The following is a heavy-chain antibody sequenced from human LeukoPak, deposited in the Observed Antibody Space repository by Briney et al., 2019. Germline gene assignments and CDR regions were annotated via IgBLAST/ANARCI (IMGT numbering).Heavy chain of an antibody. D-gene: IGHD7-27*01. CDR3: ARDGENHYYDY. CDR2: IYSGGTI. V-gene: IGHV3-66*01. CDR1: GFXVSSNH. J-gene: IGHJ4*02. Sequence: PGGSLRLSCAASGFXVSSNHMSWVRQAPGKGLEWISVIYSGGTIYYADSVKGRFTISRDNSKNTVYLEMNSLRAEDTAVYYCARDGENHYYDYWGQGTLVTVST.